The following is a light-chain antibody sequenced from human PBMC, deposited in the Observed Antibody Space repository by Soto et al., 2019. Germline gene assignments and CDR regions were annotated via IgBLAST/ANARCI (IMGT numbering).Light chain of an antibody. CDR2: GAS. J-gene: IGKJ1*01. CDR3: QQYGSSPQT. CDR1: QSISSSY. V-gene: IGKV3-20*01. Sequence: EIVLTQSPGTLSLSPGERATLSCRTSQSISSSYLAWYQQKPGQAPRLLIYGASSRATGIPDRFSGSGSGTDFTLTINRLEPEDCAVYYCQQYGSSPQTFGQGTKVEIK.